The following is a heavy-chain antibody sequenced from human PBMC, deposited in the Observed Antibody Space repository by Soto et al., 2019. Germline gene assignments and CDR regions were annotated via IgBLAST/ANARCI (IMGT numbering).Heavy chain of an antibody. CDR2: IYYSGST. CDR3: ASYQYSSSSSGNWFDP. D-gene: IGHD6-6*01. J-gene: IGHJ5*02. Sequence: SETLSLTCTVSGGSISSSSYYWGWIRQPPGKGMEWIGSIYYSGSTYYNPSLKSRVTISVDTSKNQFSLKLSPVTAAATAVYYCASYQYSSSSSGNWFDPWGQGTLVTVSS. V-gene: IGHV4-39*01. CDR1: GGSISSSSYY.